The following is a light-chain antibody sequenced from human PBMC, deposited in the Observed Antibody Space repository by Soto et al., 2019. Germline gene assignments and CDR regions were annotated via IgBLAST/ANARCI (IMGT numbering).Light chain of an antibody. CDR1: SSDVGGYNY. CDR2: EVS. V-gene: IGLV2-8*01. J-gene: IGLJ1*01. CDR3: SSNAGSNNLV. Sequence: QSALTQPPSASGSPGQSVTISCTGTSSDVGGYNYVSWYQQHPGKAPRLMISEVSKRPSGVPDRFSGSKSGNTASLTVSGLQAEDEAYYYCSSNAGSNNLVFGTGTKVTVL.